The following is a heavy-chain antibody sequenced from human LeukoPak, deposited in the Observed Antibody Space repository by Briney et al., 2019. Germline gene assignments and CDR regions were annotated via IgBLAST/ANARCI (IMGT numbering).Heavy chain of an antibody. D-gene: IGHD3-10*01. CDR3: AKGTYGSGSSRWFDP. V-gene: IGHV3-23*01. Sequence: GGSLRLSCAASGFTFSSYGMSWVRQAPGKGLEWVSAISGSGGSTYYADSVKGRFTISRDNSKNTLYLQMNSLRAEDTAVYYCAKGTYGSGSSRWFDPWGQGTLVTVSS. CDR1: GFTFSSYG. J-gene: IGHJ5*02. CDR2: ISGSGGST.